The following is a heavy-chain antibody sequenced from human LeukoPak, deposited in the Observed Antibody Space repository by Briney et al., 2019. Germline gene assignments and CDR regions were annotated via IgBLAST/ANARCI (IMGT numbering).Heavy chain of an antibody. V-gene: IGHV4-59*08. CDR3: ARRVIAAAAEGYFDY. J-gene: IGHJ4*02. Sequence: PSETLSLTCTVSGGSIRNFYWSWIRQPPGKGLEWIGYIYYSGTTKYNPSLKSRVTISVDTSKNQFSLKLSSVTAADTAVYYCARRVIAAAAEGYFDYWGQGTLVTVSS. D-gene: IGHD6-13*01. CDR2: IYYSGTT. CDR1: GGSIRNFY.